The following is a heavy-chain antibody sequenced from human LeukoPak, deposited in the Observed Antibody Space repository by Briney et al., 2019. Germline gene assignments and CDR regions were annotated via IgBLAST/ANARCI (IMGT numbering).Heavy chain of an antibody. D-gene: IGHD3-10*01. J-gene: IGHJ4*02. V-gene: IGHV4-39*01. CDR1: GGYISSDSYY. CDR2: VFYSGTT. Sequence: SETLPLTCTVSGGYISSDSYYWGWIRRPPGKGLELIGTVFYSGTTYYNPSLRSRLTISVDTSKNHFSLRLTSVTAADTTVYYCARLAAIRGVVFIDYWGKGALVTVSS. CDR3: ARLAAIRGVVFIDY.